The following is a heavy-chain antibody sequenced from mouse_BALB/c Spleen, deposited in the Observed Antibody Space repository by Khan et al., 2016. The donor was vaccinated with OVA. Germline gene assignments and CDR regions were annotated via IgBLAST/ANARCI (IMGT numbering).Heavy chain of an antibody. D-gene: IGHD4-1*01. CDR1: GFTFSNYG. V-gene: IGHV5-6*01. J-gene: IGHJ3*01. CDR3: ASHLTGSFAY. CDR2: INSDGTYT. Sequence: EVELVESGGDLVKPGGSLKLSCAASGFTFSNYGMSWVRQLPDKRLGWVATINSDGTYTYYPDSGKGRFTISRNNAKNTLYLEMSSLKSEDTAMYYCASHLTGSFAYWGQGTLVTVSA.